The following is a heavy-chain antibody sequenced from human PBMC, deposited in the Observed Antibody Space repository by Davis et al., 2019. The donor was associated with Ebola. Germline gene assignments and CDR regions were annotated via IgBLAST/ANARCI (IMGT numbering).Heavy chain of an antibody. CDR2: IHHGGSA. V-gene: IGHV4-59*12. D-gene: IGHD2-21*01. J-gene: IGHJ3*02. Sequence: PSETLSLTCTVSGVSITTYFWSWIRQPPGKALEWVGYIHHGGSANSNPSLKSRVTFSIDTSKSQVSLKLTSVTAADTAVYYCARDTRPCGGDCYDDTFDMWGQGTMVIVSS. CDR1: GVSITTYF. CDR3: ARDTRPCGGDCYDDTFDM.